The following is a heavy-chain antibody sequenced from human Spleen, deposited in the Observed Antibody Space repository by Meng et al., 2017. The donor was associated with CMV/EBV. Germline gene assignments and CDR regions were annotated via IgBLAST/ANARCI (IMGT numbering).Heavy chain of an antibody. J-gene: IGHJ4*02. CDR2: MSWDGGSI. CDR3: AKGYSGNYYAFDY. Sequence: GGSLRLSCAASGFNVDDYAMHWVRQAPGKGLEWVSLMSWDGGSIYYVDSVKGRFTISRDNNKNSLYLQMNSLRAEDTALYYCAKGYSGNYYAFDYWGKGTLVTVSS. V-gene: IGHV3-43D*04. CDR1: GFNVDDYA. D-gene: IGHD1-26*01.